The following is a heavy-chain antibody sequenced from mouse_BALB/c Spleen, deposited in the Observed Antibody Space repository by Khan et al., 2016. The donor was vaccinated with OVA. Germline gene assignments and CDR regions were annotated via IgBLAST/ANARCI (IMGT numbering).Heavy chain of an antibody. V-gene: IGHV2-6-7*01. CDR3: ARGNYGSLYYFDY. Sequence: QVQLKESGPGLVAPSQSLSITCTVSGFSLTGYGVNWVRQPPGKGLEWLGMIWGDGSTDYNSALKSRLSISKDNSKSQVFLKMNSLQTDNTARYYCARGNYGSLYYFDYWGQGTTLTVSS. D-gene: IGHD1-1*01. CDR2: IWGDGST. J-gene: IGHJ2*01. CDR1: GFSLTGYG.